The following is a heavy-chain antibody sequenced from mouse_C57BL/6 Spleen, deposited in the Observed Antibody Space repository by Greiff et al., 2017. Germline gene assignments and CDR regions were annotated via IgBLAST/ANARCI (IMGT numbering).Heavy chain of an antibody. V-gene: IGHV1-69*01. Sequence: QVQLQQPGAELVMPGASVKLSCKASGYTFTSYWMHWVKQRPGQGLEWIGEIDPSDSYTNYNQKFKGKSTLTVDKSSSTAYMQLSSLTSDDSAVYYCAREYYGYDGFAYWGQGTLVTVSA. J-gene: IGHJ3*01. CDR2: IDPSDSYT. CDR1: GYTFTSYW. D-gene: IGHD2-2*01. CDR3: AREYYGYDGFAY.